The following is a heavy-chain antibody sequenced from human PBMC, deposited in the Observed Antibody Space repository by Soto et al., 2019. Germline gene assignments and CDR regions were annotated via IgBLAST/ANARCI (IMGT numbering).Heavy chain of an antibody. CDR1: GFTFSNYW. J-gene: IGHJ4*02. CDR3: ARDRDFGGNEQGY. D-gene: IGHD1-26*01. CDR2: INSDGSYT. Sequence: EVQLVESGGGLVQPGGSLRLSCAASGFTFSNYWMHWVRQAPVMGLVWVSRINSDGSYTSYADSVKGRFTISRDNPKSTLYLQMNSLRAEDTAIYYCARDRDFGGNEQGYWGQGTLVTVSS. V-gene: IGHV3-74*01.